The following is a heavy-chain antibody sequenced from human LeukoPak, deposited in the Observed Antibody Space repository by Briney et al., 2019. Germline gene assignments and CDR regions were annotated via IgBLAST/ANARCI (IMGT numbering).Heavy chain of an antibody. V-gene: IGHV4-59*01. CDR1: GGSISNYY. Sequence: SETLSLTCTVSGGSISNYYWNWIRQPPGKGLEWIGYVSYSGSTNYNPSLKSRVTISLYTSKNQFSLKLSSVTAADTAVYYCARDRLTGTLYYYYYGMDVWGQGTTVTVSS. CDR2: VSYSGST. CDR3: ARDRLTGTLYYYYYGMDV. D-gene: IGHD7-27*01. J-gene: IGHJ6*02.